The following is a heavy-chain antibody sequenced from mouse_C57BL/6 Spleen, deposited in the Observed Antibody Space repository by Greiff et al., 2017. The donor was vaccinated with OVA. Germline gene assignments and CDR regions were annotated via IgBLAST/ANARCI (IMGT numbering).Heavy chain of an antibody. Sequence: QVHVKQPGAELVRPGSSVKLSCKASGYTFTSYWMDWVKQRPGQGLEWIGNIYPSDSETHYNQKFKDKATLTVDKSSSTAYMQLSSLTSEDSAVYHCAIFYGSSYYFDYWGQGTTLTVSS. D-gene: IGHD1-1*01. J-gene: IGHJ2*01. V-gene: IGHV1-61*01. CDR2: IYPSDSET. CDR1: GYTFTSYW. CDR3: AIFYGSSYYFDY.